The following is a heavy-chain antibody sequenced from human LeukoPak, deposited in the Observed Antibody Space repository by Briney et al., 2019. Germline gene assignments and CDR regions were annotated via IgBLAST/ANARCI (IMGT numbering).Heavy chain of an antibody. CDR3: ARDGLGGAFDV. J-gene: IGHJ3*01. D-gene: IGHD3-16*01. CDR2: ITWNSGSI. V-gene: IGHV3-9*01. Sequence: GRSLRLSCAASGFTFDDYAMHWVRQAPGKGLEWVSGITWNSGSIAYADSVKGRFTISRDNAKNSLYLQMNSLRAEDTAVYYCARDGLGGAFDVWGQGTVVTVSS. CDR1: GFTFDDYA.